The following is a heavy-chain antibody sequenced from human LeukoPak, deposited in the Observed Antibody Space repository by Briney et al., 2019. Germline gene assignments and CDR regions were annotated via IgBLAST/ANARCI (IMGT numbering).Heavy chain of an antibody. Sequence: GESLKISCKGSGYSFTSYWIGWVRQMPGKGLEWMGIIYPGDSDTRYNPSFQGQITISADKSISTAYVQWSSLKASDTAMYYCAKSHDDSNYVAFWGQGTLVTVSS. CDR2: IYPGDSDT. D-gene: IGHD3-22*01. CDR3: AKSHDDSNYVAF. V-gene: IGHV5-51*01. J-gene: IGHJ4*02. CDR1: GYSFTSYW.